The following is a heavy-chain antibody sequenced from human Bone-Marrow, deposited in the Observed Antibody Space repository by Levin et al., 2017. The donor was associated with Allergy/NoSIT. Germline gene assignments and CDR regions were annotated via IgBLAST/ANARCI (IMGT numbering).Heavy chain of an antibody. J-gene: IGHJ1*01. Sequence: SETLSLTCSVSGASIRNSVYYWGWIRQPPGKGLEWIGSIYYSGDTHYTPSLKSRVIMSVDTSTNQFSLKVTSLSAADTGIYYCARHSGDFHQWGQGTLVTVSS. V-gene: IGHV4-39*01. CDR3: ARHSGDFHQ. D-gene: IGHD7-27*01. CDR1: GASIRNSVYY. CDR2: IYYSGDT.